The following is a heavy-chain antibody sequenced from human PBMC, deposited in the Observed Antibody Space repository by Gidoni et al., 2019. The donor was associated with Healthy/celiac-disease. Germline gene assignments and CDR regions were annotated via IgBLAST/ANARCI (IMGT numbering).Heavy chain of an antibody. D-gene: IGHD6-6*01. CDR1: GFTFSGYE. J-gene: IGHJ6*02. CDR3: ARGLAARLYYYYGMDV. CDR2: ISSSGSTI. Sequence: EVQLVESGGGLVPPGGSLRLSCAASGFTFSGYEMNWVRQAPGKGLEWVSYISSSGSTIYYADSVKGRFTISRDNAKNSLYLQMNSLRAEDTAVYYCARGLAARLYYYYGMDVWGQGTTVTVSS. V-gene: IGHV3-48*03.